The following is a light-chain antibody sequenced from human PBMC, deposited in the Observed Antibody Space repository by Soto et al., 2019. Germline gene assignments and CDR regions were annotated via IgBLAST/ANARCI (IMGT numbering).Light chain of an antibody. J-gene: IGKJ4*01. Sequence: DIQMTQSPSTLSASVGDRVTIPCRASQRVGGGLVWYQQKPGKAPKILIYGGSSLESGVPSRFSGSGSGAEFTLTIDSLQPDDFATYYCLQYFTYPFTFGGGTKVEIK. V-gene: IGKV1-5*03. CDR2: GGS. CDR1: QRVGGG. CDR3: LQYFTYPFT.